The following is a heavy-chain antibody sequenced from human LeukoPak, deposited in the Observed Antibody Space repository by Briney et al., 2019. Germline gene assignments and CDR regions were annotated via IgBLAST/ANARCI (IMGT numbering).Heavy chain of an antibody. D-gene: IGHD5-24*01. V-gene: IGHV1-3*01. CDR1: GYIFTPHH. CDR3: AMSVEMPPIPSFDY. Sequence: ASVKVSCKTSGYIFTPHHIHWMRQAPGQGLELLRWVSAANNPDYSQKFQGRVVITRDASATTSYLELNSLRSEDTAVYYCAMSVEMPPIPSFDYWGQGTLVTVSS. J-gene: IGHJ4*02. CDR2: VSAANNP.